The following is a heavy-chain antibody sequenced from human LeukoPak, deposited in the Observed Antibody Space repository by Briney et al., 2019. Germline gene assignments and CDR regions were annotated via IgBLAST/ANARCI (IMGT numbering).Heavy chain of an antibody. CDR1: GGSISSGSHY. D-gene: IGHD6-6*01. V-gene: IGHV4-61*02. CDR3: ATRIGGGSSYYFDY. CDR2: INTSGST. J-gene: IGHJ4*02. Sequence: SETLSLTCTVSGGSISSGSHYWGWIRQPAGKGLEWIGRINTSGSTKYNPSLKSRVTMSVDTSKNQFSLKLSSVTAADTAVYYCATRIGGGSSYYFDYWGQGTLVTVSS.